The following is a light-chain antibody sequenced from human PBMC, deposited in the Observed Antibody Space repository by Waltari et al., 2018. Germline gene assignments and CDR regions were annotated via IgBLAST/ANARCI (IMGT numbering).Light chain of an antibody. CDR1: SGHSSNI. CDR2: VNSDGSH. CDR3: QTGGHGTWV. J-gene: IGLJ3*02. Sequence: QLVLTQSPSASASLGASVKLTCTLSSGHSSNIIAWHQQQPEKGPRYLMKVNSDGSHRKGDLIPDRCSGSSSGAEVYLTISSLQSEDEADDYCQTGGHGTWVFGGGTKLTVL. V-gene: IGLV4-69*01.